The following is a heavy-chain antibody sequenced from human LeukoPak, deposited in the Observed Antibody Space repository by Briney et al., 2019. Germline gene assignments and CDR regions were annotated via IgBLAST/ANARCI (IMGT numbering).Heavy chain of an antibody. CDR2: IIPIFGTA. CDR3: ARDGPVIAAARGAFDI. D-gene: IGHD6-13*01. V-gene: IGHV1-69*13. CDR1: GGTFSSYA. J-gene: IGHJ3*02. Sequence: ASVKVSCKASGGTFSSYAISWVRQAPGQGLEWMGGIIPIFGTANYAQKFQGRVTITADESTSTAYMELSSLRSEDTAVYYCARDGPVIAAARGAFDIWGQGTMVTVSS.